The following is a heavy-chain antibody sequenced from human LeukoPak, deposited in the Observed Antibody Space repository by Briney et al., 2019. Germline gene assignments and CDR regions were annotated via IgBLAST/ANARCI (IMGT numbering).Heavy chain of an antibody. CDR1: GFTFSSYG. J-gene: IGHJ4*02. CDR2: IWYDGSNK. D-gene: IGHD4-17*01. Sequence: GGSLRLSCAASGFTFSSYGMHWVRQAPGKGLEWVAVIWYDGSNKYYADSVKGRFTIPRDNSKNTLYLQMNSLRAEDTAVYYCAREDYGDFSPPFDYWGQGTLVTVSS. CDR3: AREDYGDFSPPFDY. V-gene: IGHV3-33*01.